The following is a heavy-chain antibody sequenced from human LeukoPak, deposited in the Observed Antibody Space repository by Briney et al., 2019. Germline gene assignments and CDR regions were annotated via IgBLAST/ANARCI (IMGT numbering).Heavy chain of an antibody. V-gene: IGHV3-33*06. CDR3: AKDYYDSRGDL. D-gene: IGHD3-22*01. J-gene: IGHJ5*02. CDR1: GFTFSNYG. Sequence: GGSLRLSCAASGFTFSNYGMHWLRHAPGKGLEGGVNGSYEGRRRYYVVSVKGGFSIYRDGSLNALFLQMNSLSVEDTAVYYCAKDYYDSRGDLWGQGTLVTVAP. CDR2: GSYEGRRR.